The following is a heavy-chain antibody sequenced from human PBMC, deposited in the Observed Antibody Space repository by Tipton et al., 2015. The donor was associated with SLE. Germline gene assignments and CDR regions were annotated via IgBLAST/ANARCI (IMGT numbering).Heavy chain of an antibody. D-gene: IGHD6-13*01. CDR2: INHSGST. V-gene: IGHV4-34*01. J-gene: IGHJ4*02. CDR1: GGSFSGYY. CDR3: AKGVGGYSSSLPDY. Sequence: TLSLTCAVYGGSFSGYYWSWIRQPPGKGLEWIGEINHSGSTNYNPSLKSRVTISVDTSKNQFSLKLSSVTAADTAVYYCAKGVGGYSSSLPDYWGQGTLVTVSS.